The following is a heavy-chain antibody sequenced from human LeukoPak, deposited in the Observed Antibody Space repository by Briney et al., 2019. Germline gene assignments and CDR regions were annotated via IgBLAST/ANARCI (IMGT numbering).Heavy chain of an antibody. D-gene: IGHD6-13*01. J-gene: IGHJ4*02. CDR1: RFTFINYW. CDR2: ITQDGSEI. V-gene: IGHV3-7*01. Sequence: GGSLRLSCAASRFTFINYWMTWVRQAPGKGLEWVGNITQDGSEINYVDSVKGRFTISRDNAETSLYLQMNSLRADDTAIYYCARDRHINSWSNDRFDYWGQGALVTVSS. CDR3: ARDRHINSWSNDRFDY.